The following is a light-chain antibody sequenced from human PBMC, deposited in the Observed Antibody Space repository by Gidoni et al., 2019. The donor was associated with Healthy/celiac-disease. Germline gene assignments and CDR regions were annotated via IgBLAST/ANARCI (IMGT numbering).Light chain of an antibody. CDR1: QSVSSSY. V-gene: IGKV3-20*01. CDR2: GAS. J-gene: IGKJ1*01. CDR3: QQYGSSPRT. Sequence: EIVLTQSPGTLSLSPGERATLYCRASQSVSSSYLAWYQQKPGQAPRLLIYGASSRATGIPDRFRGSGSGTDFTLTISRLEPEDFAVYYCQQYGSSPRTFGQGTKVEIK.